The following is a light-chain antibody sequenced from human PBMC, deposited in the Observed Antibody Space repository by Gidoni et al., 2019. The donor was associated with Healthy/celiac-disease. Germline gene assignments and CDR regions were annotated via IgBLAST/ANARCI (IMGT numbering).Light chain of an antibody. Sequence: TISCTGTSSDVGGYNYVSWYQQHPGKAPKLMIYEVSNRPSGVSNRFSGSKSGNTASLTISGLQAEDEADYYCSSYTSSSTLVFGGGTKLTVL. CDR3: SSYTSSSTLV. J-gene: IGLJ2*01. CDR2: EVS. V-gene: IGLV2-14*01. CDR1: SSDVGGYNY.